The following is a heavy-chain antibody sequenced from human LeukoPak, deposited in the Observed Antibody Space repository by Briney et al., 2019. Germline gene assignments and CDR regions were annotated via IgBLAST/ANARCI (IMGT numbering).Heavy chain of an antibody. Sequence: SETLSLTCAVYGGSFSGYYWSWIRQPPGKGLEWIGEINHSGSTYYNPSLKSRVTISVDTSKNQFSLKLSSVTAADTAMYYCARLRIAAADFDYWGQGTLVTVSS. J-gene: IGHJ4*02. D-gene: IGHD6-13*01. CDR1: GGSFSGYY. CDR3: ARLRIAAADFDY. CDR2: INHSGST. V-gene: IGHV4-34*01.